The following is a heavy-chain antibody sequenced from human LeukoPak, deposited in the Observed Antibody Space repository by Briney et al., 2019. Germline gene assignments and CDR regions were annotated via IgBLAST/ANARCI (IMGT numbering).Heavy chain of an antibody. CDR2: IHTSVST. J-gene: IGHJ4*02. V-gene: IGHV4-4*07. CDR3: ARAPEFSSGWLLDC. Sequence: PSETLSLTCSVSGGSISTYYGSWIRPSAGKGLEWIGRIHTSVSTNYNPSLKSRATMSVDTSKNQFSLKVSSVSAADTGVYYCARAPEFSSGWLLDCWGQGSLVTVSS. CDR1: GGSISTYY. D-gene: IGHD6-19*01.